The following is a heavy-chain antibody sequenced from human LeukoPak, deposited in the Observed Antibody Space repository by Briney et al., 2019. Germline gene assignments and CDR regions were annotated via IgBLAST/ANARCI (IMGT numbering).Heavy chain of an antibody. CDR3: AIVGATYAFDI. D-gene: IGHD1-26*01. CDR1: GGSLSSGGYY. Sequence: SQTLSLTCTVSGGSLSSGGYYWSWIRQPAGKGLEWIGRIYTSGSTNYNPSLKSRVTMSVDTSKNQFSLKLSSVTAADTAVYYCAIVGATYAFDIWGQGTMVTVSS. CDR2: IYTSGST. J-gene: IGHJ3*02. V-gene: IGHV4-61*02.